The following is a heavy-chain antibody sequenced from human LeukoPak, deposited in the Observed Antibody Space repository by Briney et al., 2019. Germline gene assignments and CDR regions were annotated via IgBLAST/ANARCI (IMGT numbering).Heavy chain of an antibody. CDR2: IKGDGIST. CDR1: GFAFSSNW. Sequence: GGSLRLSCAASGFAFSSNWMHWVRHAPGQGLVWVSRIKGDGISTNYADSVKGRFTISRDIAKNTLYLQMSSLRAEDTGVYYCAKDHYWSIDYWGRGTLVTVSS. CDR3: AKDHYWSIDY. D-gene: IGHD3-3*01. V-gene: IGHV3-74*01. J-gene: IGHJ4*02.